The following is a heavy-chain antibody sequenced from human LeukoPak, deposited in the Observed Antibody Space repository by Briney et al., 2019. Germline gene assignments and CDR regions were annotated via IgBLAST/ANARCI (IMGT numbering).Heavy chain of an antibody. D-gene: IGHD1-1*01. Sequence: QPGGSLRLSCAASGFTFSNLAVSWVRQAPGKGLEWVANIKTDGSEKYYADSMKGRFTVSRDNAKNSLYLQMDSLRAEDTAVYYCARGGTFVSDYWGQGTLVTVSS. CDR3: ARGGTFVSDY. V-gene: IGHV3-7*01. CDR1: GFTFSNLA. CDR2: IKTDGSEK. J-gene: IGHJ4*02.